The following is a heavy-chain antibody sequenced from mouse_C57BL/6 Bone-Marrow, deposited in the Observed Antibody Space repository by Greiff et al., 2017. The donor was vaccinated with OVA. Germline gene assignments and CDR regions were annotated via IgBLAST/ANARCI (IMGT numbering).Heavy chain of an antibody. CDR2: IDPETGGT. CDR1: GYTFTDYE. Sequence: VQLKESGAELVRPGASVTLSCKASGYTFTDYEMHWVKQTPVHGLEWIGAIDPETGGTAYNQKFKGKAILTADKSSSTAYMELRSLTSEDSAVYYCSIYDGYYYWYFDVWGTGTTVTVSS. CDR3: SIYDGYYYWYFDV. J-gene: IGHJ1*03. D-gene: IGHD2-3*01. V-gene: IGHV1-15*01.